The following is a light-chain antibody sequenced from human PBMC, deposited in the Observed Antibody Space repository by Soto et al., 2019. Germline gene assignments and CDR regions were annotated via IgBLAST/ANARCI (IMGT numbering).Light chain of an antibody. CDR2: EVR. J-gene: IGLJ2*01. CDR3: STYTTSSRLVV. CDR1: SSDVGVVYY. Sequence: QSVLTQPAAVSGSPGQSITISCTRTSSDVGVVYYVSWYQQHPANAPQLMISEVRSRPSGLSNRFSGSKCGHPASLTISGLQADDEAEYYCSTYTTSSRLVVFGGGTKVTVL. V-gene: IGLV2-14*01.